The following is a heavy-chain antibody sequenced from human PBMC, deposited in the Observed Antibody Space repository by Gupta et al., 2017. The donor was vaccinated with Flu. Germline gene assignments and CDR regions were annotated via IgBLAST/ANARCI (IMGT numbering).Heavy chain of an antibody. Sequence: QVQLVQSGAAVRQPGASVKVSCKASGYTFTAYYMHWVRQATGKGLEWMGRINATSCYKDYEQMRQGRVTMTRDTSISTAFMELSRLRSDDTAGYYWERAYYYDSSEFYVEAWGRGTRVSVSS. CDR2: INATSCYK. V-gene: IGHV1-2*06. CDR1: GYTFTAYY. D-gene: IGHD3-22*01. CDR3: ERAYYYDSSEFYVEA. J-gene: IGHJ5*02.